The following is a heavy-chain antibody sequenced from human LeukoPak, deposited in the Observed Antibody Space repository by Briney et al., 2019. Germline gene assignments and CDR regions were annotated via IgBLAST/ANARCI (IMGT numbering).Heavy chain of an antibody. V-gene: IGHV4-34*01. D-gene: IGHD3-16*02. CDR2: INHSGSA. J-gene: IGHJ5*02. CDR1: GGSFSGYY. Sequence: PSETLSLTCAVYGGSFSGYYWSWIRQPPGKGLEWIGDINHSGSANYTPSLKSRVTISVDTSKTHFSLKLSSVTAADTAVYYCARGGYDYIWGSYRSNWFDPWGQGTLVTVSS. CDR3: ARGGYDYIWGSYRSNWFDP.